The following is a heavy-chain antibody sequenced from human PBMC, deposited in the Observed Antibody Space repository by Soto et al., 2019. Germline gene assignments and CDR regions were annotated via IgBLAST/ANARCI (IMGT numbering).Heavy chain of an antibody. CDR3: AHRFLPETFFFRLGSSPFDY. J-gene: IGHJ4*02. Sequence: ASGPTLVNPTQTLTLTCTFSGFSLSTSGVGVGWIRQPPGKALEWLALIYWNDDKRYSPSLKSRLTITKDTSKNQVVLTMTNMDPVDTATYYCAHRFLPETFFFRLGSSPFDYWGQGTLVTVSS. CDR2: IYWNDDK. V-gene: IGHV2-5*01. D-gene: IGHD1-26*01. CDR1: GFSLSTSGVG.